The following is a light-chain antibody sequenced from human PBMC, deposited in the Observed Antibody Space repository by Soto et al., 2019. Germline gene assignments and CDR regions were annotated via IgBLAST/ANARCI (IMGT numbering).Light chain of an antibody. J-gene: IGLJ1*01. CDR1: SSDVGGYNY. CDR3: CSYAGSNNLKV. Sequence: QSALTQPPSASGSPGQSVTISCTGTSSDVGGYNYVSWYQQHPGKAPKLMIYEVTKRPSGVPDRFSGSKSGNTASLTVSGLQAEDEAYYYCCSYAGSNNLKVFGTGTKVTVL. CDR2: EVT. V-gene: IGLV2-8*01.